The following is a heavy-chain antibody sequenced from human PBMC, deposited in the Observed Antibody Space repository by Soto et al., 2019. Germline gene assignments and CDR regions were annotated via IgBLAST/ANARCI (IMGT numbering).Heavy chain of an antibody. Sequence: GGSLRLSCAASGFTFSSYGMHWVRQAPGKGLEWVAVIWYDGSNKYYADSVKGRFTISRDNSKNTLYLQMNSLRAEDTAVYYCARDSCSSTSCYAYYYYYYMDVWGKGTTVTVSS. CDR2: IWYDGSNK. V-gene: IGHV3-33*01. CDR1: GFTFSSYG. CDR3: ARDSCSSTSCYAYYYYYYMDV. D-gene: IGHD2-2*01. J-gene: IGHJ6*03.